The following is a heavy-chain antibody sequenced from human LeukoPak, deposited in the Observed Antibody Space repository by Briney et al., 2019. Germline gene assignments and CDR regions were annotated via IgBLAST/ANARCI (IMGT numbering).Heavy chain of an antibody. CDR1: GFTFSSYE. V-gene: IGHV3-48*03. Sequence: QSGGSLRLSCAASGFTFSSYEMNWVRQAPGKGLEWVSYISSSGSTIYYADSVKGRFTISRDNAKNSLYLQMNSLRAEDTALYYCARDRCSGGRCYSLSVGYMDVWGKGTTVTVSS. J-gene: IGHJ6*03. CDR2: ISSSGSTI. CDR3: ARDRCSGGRCYSLSVGYMDV. D-gene: IGHD2-15*01.